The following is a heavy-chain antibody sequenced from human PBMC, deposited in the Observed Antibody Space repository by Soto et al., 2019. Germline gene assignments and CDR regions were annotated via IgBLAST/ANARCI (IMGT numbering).Heavy chain of an antibody. D-gene: IGHD4-17*01. CDR1: GFTFSSSS. V-gene: IGHV3-48*02. CDR2: ISSSSNTI. J-gene: IGHJ4*02. Sequence: GGSLRLSCAASGFTFSSSSMNWVRQAPGKGPEWVSYISSSSNTINYADSVRGRFTISRDNAKNSLYLQMNSLRDDDTAVYYCATNYGLFDYWGQGTLVTVSS. CDR3: ATNYGLFDY.